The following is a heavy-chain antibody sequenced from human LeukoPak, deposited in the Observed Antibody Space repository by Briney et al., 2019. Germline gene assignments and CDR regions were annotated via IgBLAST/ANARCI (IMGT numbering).Heavy chain of an antibody. J-gene: IGHJ6*02. D-gene: IGHD6-25*01. CDR3: ARDVTPLYSSGRKVNYGMDV. Sequence: GGSLRLSCAASGFTFSIYWMTWVRQAPGKGLEWVADIKEDGSEKYYVDSVKGRITISRDNGKNSLYLQMNSLRAEDTAVYYCARDVTPLYSSGRKVNYGMDVWGHGTSVTVSS. CDR2: IKEDGSEK. V-gene: IGHV3-7*04. CDR1: GFTFSIYW.